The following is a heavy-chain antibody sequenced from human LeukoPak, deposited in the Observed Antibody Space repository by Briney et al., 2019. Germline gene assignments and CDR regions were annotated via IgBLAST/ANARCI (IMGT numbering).Heavy chain of an antibody. CDR1: GFTFSTYA. J-gene: IGHJ4*02. V-gene: IGHV3-23*01. CDR3: AKDRPNYYGSNGHYYRRDGDY. Sequence: GGSLRLSCAASGFTFSTYAMSWVRQAPGKGLQWVSSITSSGDGTYYADSVKGRFTISRDNSENMLYLQMNSLRVEDTAVYFCAKDRPNYYGSNGHYYRRDGDYWGQGTLVTVSS. D-gene: IGHD3-22*01. CDR2: ITSSGDGT.